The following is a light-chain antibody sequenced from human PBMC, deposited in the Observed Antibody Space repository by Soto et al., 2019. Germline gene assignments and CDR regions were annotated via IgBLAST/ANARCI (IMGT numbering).Light chain of an antibody. CDR3: QQYGTSLSWT. V-gene: IGKV3-20*01. J-gene: IGKJ1*01. CDR2: GAS. Sequence: EIVLTQSPGTLSLSPGERATLSCRASQSVTSSYLTWYQQKPGQAPRLLIYGASSRAAGIPDRFSRSGSGTDFTLTINRLEPEDFAVYYCQQYGTSLSWTFGQGTKVEIK. CDR1: QSVTSSY.